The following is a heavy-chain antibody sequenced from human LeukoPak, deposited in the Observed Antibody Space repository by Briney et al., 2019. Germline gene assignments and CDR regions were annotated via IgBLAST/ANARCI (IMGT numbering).Heavy chain of an antibody. Sequence: ASVKVSCKASGYTFTSYYMHWVRQAPGQGLEWMGIINPSGGSTSYAQKFQGRVTMTRDMSTSTVYMELSSLRSEDTAVYYCARDGVPAAMLGNWFDPWGQGTLVTVSS. J-gene: IGHJ5*02. V-gene: IGHV1-46*01. CDR1: GYTFTSYY. CDR3: ARDGVPAAMLGNWFDP. CDR2: INPSGGST. D-gene: IGHD2-2*01.